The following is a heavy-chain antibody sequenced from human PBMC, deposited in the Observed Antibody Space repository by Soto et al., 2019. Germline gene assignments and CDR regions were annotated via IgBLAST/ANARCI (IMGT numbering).Heavy chain of an antibody. D-gene: IGHD3-16*01. CDR2: IYWHDDE. CDR1: WFSLSTTGGG. Sequence: GAGPTLVKPPQTPTLTCTFSWFSLSTTGGGVSWIRQPPGKALEWLALIYWHDDERYSPSLKSRLTITKDTSKNQVVLTMTNMDPVDTATYYCAHRGGATVGLYYFDYWGQGALVTVSS. CDR3: AHRGGATVGLYYFDY. V-gene: IGHV2-5*01. J-gene: IGHJ4*02.